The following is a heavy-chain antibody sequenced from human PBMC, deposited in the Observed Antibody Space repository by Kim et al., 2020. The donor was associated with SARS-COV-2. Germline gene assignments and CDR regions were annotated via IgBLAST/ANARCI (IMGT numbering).Heavy chain of an antibody. CDR2: INKDGSET. CDR3: ARASGICRGCALDG. CDR1: GYTFTDYY. D-gene: IGHD2-15*01. J-gene: IGHJ3*01. Sequence: GGSLRLSCEASGYTFTDYYLSWVRQAPGKGLEWVANINKDGSETNYVASVKGRFTISRDNAKNSLFLQMSGLTVEDTAVYYCARASGICRGCALDGWGQG. V-gene: IGHV3-7*01.